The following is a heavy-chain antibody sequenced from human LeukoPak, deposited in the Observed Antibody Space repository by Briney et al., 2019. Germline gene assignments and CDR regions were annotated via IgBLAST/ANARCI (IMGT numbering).Heavy chain of an antibody. CDR1: GYTFTSYY. D-gene: IGHD4-17*01. J-gene: IGHJ4*02. V-gene: IGHV1-46*01. CDR2: INPSGGGT. CDR3: ARGLTHYGDYDAY. Sequence: ASVKVSCKASGYTFTSYYMHWVRQAPGQGLEWMGIINPSGGGTSYAQKFQDRVAMTRDTSTSTVYMQLSSLRSEDTAVYYCARGLTHYGDYDAYWGQGTLVTVSS.